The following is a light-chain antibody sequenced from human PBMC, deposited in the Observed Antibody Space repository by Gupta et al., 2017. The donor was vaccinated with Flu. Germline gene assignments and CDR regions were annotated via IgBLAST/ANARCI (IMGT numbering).Light chain of an antibody. Sequence: DLQMNEPPSSLSVSVGDRVTITCRASQNIDTYLYWYQQKPGKAPNLLIYGRSTLQTGVPSRFSGSGSGTDFILTISSLQPEDFATYYCQQAHNYPRTFGQGTKVEIK. J-gene: IGKJ1*01. CDR1: QNIDTY. CDR2: GRS. CDR3: QQAHNYPRT. V-gene: IGKV1-39*01.